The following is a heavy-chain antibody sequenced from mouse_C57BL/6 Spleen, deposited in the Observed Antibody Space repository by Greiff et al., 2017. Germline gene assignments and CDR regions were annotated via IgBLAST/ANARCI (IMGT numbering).Heavy chain of an antibody. Sequence: QVQLQQSGAELVRPGASVTLSCKASGYTFTDYEMHWVKQTPVHGLEWIGAIDPETGGTAYNQKFKGKAILTADKSSSTAYMELHSLTSEDSAVYYCTRPPYNYGRCLDYWGQGTTLTVSS. CDR3: TRPPYNYGRCLDY. D-gene: IGHD1-1*01. V-gene: IGHV1-15*01. J-gene: IGHJ2*01. CDR1: GYTFTDYE. CDR2: IDPETGGT.